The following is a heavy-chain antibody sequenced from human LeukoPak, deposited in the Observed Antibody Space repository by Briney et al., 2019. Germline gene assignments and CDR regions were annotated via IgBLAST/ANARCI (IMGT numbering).Heavy chain of an antibody. J-gene: IGHJ4*02. D-gene: IGHD5-12*01. CDR1: GFPFSSHG. V-gene: IGHV3-23*01. CDR2: ISPGGGPT. Sequence: GGSLRLSCAGSGFPFSSHGMNWVRQAPGKGLEWVSGISPGGGPTYYADSVRGRLGISRDDLKNTLYLQMTNLRAEDTAVYYCAKDGAWLRFDDWGQGILVTVSS. CDR3: AKDGAWLRFDD.